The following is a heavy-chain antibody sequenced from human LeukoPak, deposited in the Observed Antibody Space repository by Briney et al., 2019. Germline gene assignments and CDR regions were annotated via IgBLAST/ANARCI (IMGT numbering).Heavy chain of an antibody. D-gene: IGHD1-1*01. V-gene: IGHV3-30*02. Sequence: PGGSLRLSCAASGFTFSSYGMHWVRQAPGKGLEWVAFIRYDGSNKYYADSVKGRFTISRDNSKNTLYLQMNSLRAEDTAVYYCAKDQGLEPTYYFDYWGQGTLVTVSS. J-gene: IGHJ4*02. CDR2: IRYDGSNK. CDR3: AKDQGLEPTYYFDY. CDR1: GFTFSSYG.